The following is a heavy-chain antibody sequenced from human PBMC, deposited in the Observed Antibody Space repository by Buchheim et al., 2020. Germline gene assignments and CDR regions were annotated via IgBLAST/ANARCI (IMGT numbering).Heavy chain of an antibody. CDR2: ISYDGSNK. CDR1: GFTFSSYG. J-gene: IGHJ6*02. CDR3: ARDRYYSSFWAYYYYGMDV. V-gene: IGHV3-30*03. Sequence: QVQLVESGGGVVQPGRSLRLSCAASGFTFSSYGMHWVRQAPGKGLEWVAVISYDGSNKYYADSVKGRFTISRDNSKNTLYLQMNSLRAEDTAVYYCARDRYYSSFWAYYYYGMDVWGQGTT. D-gene: IGHD6-6*01.